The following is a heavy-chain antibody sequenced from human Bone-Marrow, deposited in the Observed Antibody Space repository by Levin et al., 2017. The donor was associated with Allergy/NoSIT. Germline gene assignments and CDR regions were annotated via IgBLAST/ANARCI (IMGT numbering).Heavy chain of an antibody. CDR3: ARGRYFNGWTKGYLDY. Sequence: ASVKVSCKASGGTFSNYAIIWVRQAPGQGLEWMGENVPIFGTANYAQKFQGRVIFTADKSTATAYMEVRSLRSEDTAVYFCARGRYFNGWTKGYLDYWGQGSLVTVSP. CDR2: NVPIFGTA. D-gene: IGHD3-9*01. CDR1: GGTFSNYA. V-gene: IGHV1-69*06. J-gene: IGHJ4*02.